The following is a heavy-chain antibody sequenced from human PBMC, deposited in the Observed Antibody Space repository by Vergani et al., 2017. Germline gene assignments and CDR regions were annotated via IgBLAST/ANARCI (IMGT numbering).Heavy chain of an antibody. Sequence: EVQLLESGGGLVQPGGSLRLSCAASGFTFSSYAMSWVRQAPGKGLEWVSAISGSGGSTYYADSVKGRFTISRDNSKNTLYLQMNSLRAEDTAVYYCAREPRYCSSTSCSLSGIFNYWGQGTLVTVSS. CDR2: ISGSGGST. V-gene: IGHV3-23*01. CDR3: AREPRYCSSTSCSLSGIFNY. CDR1: GFTFSSYA. J-gene: IGHJ4*02. D-gene: IGHD2-2*01.